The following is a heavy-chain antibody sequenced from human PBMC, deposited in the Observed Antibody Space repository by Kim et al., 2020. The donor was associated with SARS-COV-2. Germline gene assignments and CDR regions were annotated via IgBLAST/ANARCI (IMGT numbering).Heavy chain of an antibody. CDR3: ARRALGYCSGGSCCSGFDP. CDR1: GGSISSYY. Sequence: SETLSLTCTVSGGSISSYYWSWIRQPPGKGLEWIGYSYYNWSTNYNPSLKSRVTISVDTSKNQFSLKLSFVPAADTAAYDCARRALGYCSGGSCCSGFDPWGPGTLVTVSS. J-gene: IGHJ5*02. V-gene: IGHV4-59*08. D-gene: IGHD2-15*01. CDR2: SYYNWST.